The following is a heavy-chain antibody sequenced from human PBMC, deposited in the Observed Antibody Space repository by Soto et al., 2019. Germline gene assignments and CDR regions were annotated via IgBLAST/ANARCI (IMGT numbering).Heavy chain of an antibody. CDR2: IDSSGTS. D-gene: IGHD6-19*01. Sequence: SETLSLTCTVSGGFIRGPDYYRGWIRQPPGRWLEWLGKIDSSGTSYSYPSLMGRVTMSVDTSKYQLSIRLNSVTAADTAVYYCTDMRGQWLTRDWGRGIMVT. CDR1: GGFIRGPDYY. V-gene: IGHV4-39*01. CDR3: TDMRGQWLTRD. J-gene: IGHJ4*02.